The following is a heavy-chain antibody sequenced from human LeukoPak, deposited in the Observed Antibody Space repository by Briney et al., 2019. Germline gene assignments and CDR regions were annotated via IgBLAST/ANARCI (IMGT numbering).Heavy chain of an antibody. Sequence: PGGPLRLSCAASGFTFSRHAMSWVRQAPGKGLEWVSTTGLNSVNTLCAESVQGRFSISRDNSKNTLDLQMDNLRVNDTAVYYCAKGDDIGKHPTRAYYFDTWGQGTLVTVSS. D-gene: IGHD5-24*01. CDR2: TGLNSVNT. V-gene: IGHV3-23*01. CDR1: GFTFSRHA. CDR3: AKGDDIGKHPTRAYYFDT. J-gene: IGHJ4*02.